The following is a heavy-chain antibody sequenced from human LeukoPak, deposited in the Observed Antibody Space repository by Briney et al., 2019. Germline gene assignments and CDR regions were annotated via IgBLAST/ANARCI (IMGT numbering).Heavy chain of an antibody. D-gene: IGHD3-22*01. J-gene: IGHJ3*02. Sequence: GGSLRLSCAASGFTFSDYYMSWIRQAPGKGLEWVSYISSSSSYTNYADSVKGRFTISRDNAKNSLYLQMNSLRAEDTAVYYCARVGYYDSSGYRAFDIWGQGTMVTVFS. CDR1: GFTFSDYY. CDR2: ISSSSSYT. V-gene: IGHV3-11*06. CDR3: ARVGYYDSSGYRAFDI.